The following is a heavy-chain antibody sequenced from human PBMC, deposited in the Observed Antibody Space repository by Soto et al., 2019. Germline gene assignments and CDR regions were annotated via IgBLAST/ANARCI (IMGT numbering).Heavy chain of an antibody. CDR2: IYHSGRT. D-gene: IGHD5-12*01. CDR3: ASGYATYNGMDV. V-gene: IGHV4-30-2*01. Sequence: PSETLSLTCAVSGGSISSGGYSWSWIRQPPGKGLEWIGYIYHSGRTYYNPSLKSRVTISVGRSKNQFSLKVSSVTAADTAVYYCASGYATYNGMDVWGQGTTVTSP. CDR1: GGSISSGGYS. J-gene: IGHJ6*02.